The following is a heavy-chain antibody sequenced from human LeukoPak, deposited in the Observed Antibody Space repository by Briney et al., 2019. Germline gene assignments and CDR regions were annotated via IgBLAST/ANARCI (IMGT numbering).Heavy chain of an antibody. Sequence: GASVRVSCKTSGYSFTDYYIHWMRQAPGQGLEWMAWINTKAGRTSSARKFQGRVTMTRDPSITTVYMDMAWLTSDDTAIYFCARADFIDAGPYLIGPWGQGTLVTVSS. CDR3: ARADFIDAGPYLIGP. J-gene: IGHJ5*02. V-gene: IGHV1-2*02. CDR1: GYSFTDYY. D-gene: IGHD3-3*01. CDR2: INTKAGRT.